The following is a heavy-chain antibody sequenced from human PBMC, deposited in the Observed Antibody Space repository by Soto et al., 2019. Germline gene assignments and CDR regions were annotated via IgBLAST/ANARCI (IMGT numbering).Heavy chain of an antibody. CDR2: INAGIGNT. J-gene: IGHJ6*02. Sequence: QVKLVQSGAEVKKPGASVKVSCKASGYTFTSYAMHWVRQAPGQRLEWMGWINAGIGNTKYSQKFQGRVTITRDTAASTAYIELSSLRSEDTAVYSCARDNYYYGSGNEYYYYGMDVWSQGNTVTVSS. CDR3: ARDNYYYGSGNEYYYYGMDV. D-gene: IGHD3-10*01. V-gene: IGHV1-3*01. CDR1: GYTFTSYA.